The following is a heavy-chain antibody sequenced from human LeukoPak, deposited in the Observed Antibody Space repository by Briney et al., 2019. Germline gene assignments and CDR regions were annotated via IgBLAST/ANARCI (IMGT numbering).Heavy chain of an antibody. CDR1: GYRFTSSW. CDR3: ARLALVAAIAAADY. Sequence: GGSLEISLKGSGYRFTSSWISWGPQMPGKGREWRGRIDPSDSYNNYSTPFQGHVPISADKSISTAYLQWSSLKASDTAMYYCARLALVAAIAAADYWGQGTLVTVSS. CDR2: IDPSDSYN. D-gene: IGHD6-13*01. V-gene: IGHV5-10-1*01. J-gene: IGHJ4*02.